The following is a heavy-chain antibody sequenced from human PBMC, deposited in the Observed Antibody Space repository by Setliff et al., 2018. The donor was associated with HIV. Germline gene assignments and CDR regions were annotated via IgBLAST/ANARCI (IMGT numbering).Heavy chain of an antibody. CDR3: ARPTNIDTLYYGSQSFYMYYYGMDV. J-gene: IGHJ6*02. V-gene: IGHV3-74*01. CDR2: IVSDGSTT. CDR1: GFTFSTYW. Sequence: PGGPLRLSCTASGFTFSTYWMHWVRQAPGKGLEWVSRIVSDGSTTIFADSVKGRFTISRDSAKNSLYLRMNSLRADDTAVYFCARPTNIDTLYYGSQSFYMYYYGMDVWGQGTTVTVSS. D-gene: IGHD3-10*01.